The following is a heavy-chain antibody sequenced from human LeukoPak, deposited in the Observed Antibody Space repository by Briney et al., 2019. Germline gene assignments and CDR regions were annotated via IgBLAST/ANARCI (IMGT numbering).Heavy chain of an antibody. CDR3: ARDTFHDYGDYVSAFDI. D-gene: IGHD4-17*01. CDR1: GFTFSSYS. Sequence: GGSLRLSCAASGFTFSSYSMNWVRQAPGKGLEWVSYISNNSTIYYADSVKGRFTISRDNAKNSVYLQMNSLRAEDTAVYYCARDTFHDYGDYVSAFDIWGQGTMVTVSS. J-gene: IGHJ3*02. V-gene: IGHV3-48*01. CDR2: ISNNSTI.